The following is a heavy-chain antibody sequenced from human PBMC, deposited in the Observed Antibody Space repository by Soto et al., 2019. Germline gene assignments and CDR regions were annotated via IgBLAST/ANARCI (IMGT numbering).Heavy chain of an antibody. Sequence: QVQLQESGPGLVKPSQTLSLTCTVSGGSISSGNYYWSWIRQPPGKGLEWIGFISYSGSDYYNPSATRRVTTSVDTSKNQSALNLSFVPAADTAVYYCATMGTPATGLYYFDYWGQGTLVTVSS. D-gene: IGHD2-15*01. V-gene: IGHV4-30-4*01. CDR1: GGSISSGNYY. J-gene: IGHJ4*02. CDR3: ATMGTPATGLYYFDY. CDR2: ISYSGSD.